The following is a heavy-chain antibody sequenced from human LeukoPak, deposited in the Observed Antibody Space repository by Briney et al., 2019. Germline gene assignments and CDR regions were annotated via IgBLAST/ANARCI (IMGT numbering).Heavy chain of an antibody. J-gene: IGHJ4*02. D-gene: IGHD2-15*01. CDR3: ARKSSGSFDY. CDR1: GGSISSGNYY. Sequence: SETLSLTCTVSGGSISSGNYYWSWTRQHPGKGLEWIGYIYYSGSTYYNPSLKSRLTISVDTSKNQFSLKLSSVTAADTAVYYCARKSSGSFDYWGQGTLVTVSS. CDR2: IYYSGST. V-gene: IGHV4-31*03.